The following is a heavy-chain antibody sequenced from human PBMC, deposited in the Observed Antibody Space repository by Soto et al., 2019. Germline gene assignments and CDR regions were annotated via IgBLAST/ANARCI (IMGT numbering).Heavy chain of an antibody. V-gene: IGHV3-74*01. Sequence: EVQLVESGGILVQPGGSLRLSCAASGFTFSTHWRHWVRQAPGKRLVWVSRINGDGSDIVYADSVKGRFTISRDNAKNTLYLQMNSLRAEDTAVYYCTRSMVGFSYADSWGQGTLVTVS. CDR2: INGDGSDI. J-gene: IGHJ4*02. CDR1: GFTFSTHW. CDR3: TRSMVGFSYADS. D-gene: IGHD2-2*01.